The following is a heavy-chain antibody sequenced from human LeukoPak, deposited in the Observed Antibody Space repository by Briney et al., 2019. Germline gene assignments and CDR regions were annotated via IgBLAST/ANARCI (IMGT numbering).Heavy chain of an antibody. CDR1: GFTFSSSA. V-gene: IGHV3-23*01. CDR3: AKDRWELHYYFDY. D-gene: IGHD1-26*01. CDR2: ISGSGGNR. J-gene: IGHJ4*02. Sequence: PGGSLRLSCAASGFTFSSSAMSWVRQAPGKGLEWVSAISGSGGNRYYADSVKGRFTISRDNSKNTLYLQMNSLRAEDTAVYYCAKDRWELHYYFDYWGQGTLVTVSS.